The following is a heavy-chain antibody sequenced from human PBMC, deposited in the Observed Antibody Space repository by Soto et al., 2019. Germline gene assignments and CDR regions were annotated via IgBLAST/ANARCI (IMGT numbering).Heavy chain of an antibody. CDR2: IYYSGST. CDR3: ASGGDSSSYFHYYYYMDV. D-gene: IGHD6-6*01. CDR1: GGSISSGDYY. J-gene: IGHJ6*03. Sequence: SETLSLTCTVSGGSISSGDYYWSWIRQPPGKGLEWIGYIYYSGSTYYNPSLKSRVTISVDTSKNQFSLKLSSVTAADTAVYYCASGGDSSSYFHYYYYMDVWGKGTTVTVSS. V-gene: IGHV4-30-4*01.